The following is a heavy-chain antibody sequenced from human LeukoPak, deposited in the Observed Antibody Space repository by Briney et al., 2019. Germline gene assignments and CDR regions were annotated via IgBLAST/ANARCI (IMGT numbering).Heavy chain of an antibody. J-gene: IGHJ4*02. D-gene: IGHD3-3*01. CDR1: GYTFSSYS. V-gene: IGHV3-21*01. Sequence: GGSLRLSCAASGYTFSSYSMHWVRQAPGEGLDWVSSISSGSSYIYYADSVKGRFTISRDNAKNSLYLQMNSLRAEDTAVYYCARVLRDYDFWSGYYTVDYWGQGTLVTVSS. CDR2: ISSGSSYI. CDR3: ARVLRDYDFWSGYYTVDY.